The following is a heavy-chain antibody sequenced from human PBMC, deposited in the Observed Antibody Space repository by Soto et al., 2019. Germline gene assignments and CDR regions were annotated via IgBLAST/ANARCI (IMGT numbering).Heavy chain of an antibody. V-gene: IGHV3-23*01. J-gene: IGHJ4*02. CDR1: GFTFSSYA. Sequence: GGSLRLSCAASGFTFSSYAMSWVRQAPGKGLEWVSAISCSGGSTYYADSVKGRFTISRDNSKNSLYLQMNSLRAEDAAVYYCSKALGYYDCSGYYYFDYWGQGTLVTVSS. CDR3: SKALGYYDCSGYYYFDY. D-gene: IGHD3-22*01. CDR2: ISCSGGST.